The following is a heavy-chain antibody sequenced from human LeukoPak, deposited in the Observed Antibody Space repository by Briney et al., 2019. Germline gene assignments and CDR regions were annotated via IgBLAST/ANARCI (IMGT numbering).Heavy chain of an antibody. CDR1: GFTFSSYA. CDR2: LSGSGANI. J-gene: IGHJ4*02. V-gene: IGHV3-23*01. Sequence: GGSLRLSCAASGFTFSSYAMSWVRQAPGKGLEWVSGLSGSGANIYYADSVIGRSTISRDKSKNTLYLQQNSLRSEDTAVYYCAKESSSAWSNFDCWGQGTLVTVSS. D-gene: IGHD6-19*01. CDR3: AKESSSAWSNFDC.